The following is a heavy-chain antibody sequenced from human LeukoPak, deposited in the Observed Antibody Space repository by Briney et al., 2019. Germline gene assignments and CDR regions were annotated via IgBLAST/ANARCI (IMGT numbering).Heavy chain of an antibody. CDR2: ISSSSSYI. V-gene: IGHV3-21*01. D-gene: IGHD3-3*01. CDR3: ARASTIFGVVHFDY. CDR1: GFTFSSYS. J-gene: IGHJ4*02. Sequence: PGGSLRLSCAASGFTFSSYSMNWVRQAPGKGLEWVSSISSSSSYIYYADSVKGRFTISRDNAKNSLYLQMNSLRAEDTAVYYCARASTIFGVVHFDYWGQGTLVTVSS.